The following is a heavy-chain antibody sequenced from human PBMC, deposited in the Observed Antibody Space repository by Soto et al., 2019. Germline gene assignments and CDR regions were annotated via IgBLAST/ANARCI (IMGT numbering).Heavy chain of an antibody. Sequence: GGSLRLSCAASGFTISDNYMNWVRQAPGKGLEWVSVIYSGGLTYYADSVKGRFTISRDDSKNTLYLQMNSLRGEDTAVYYCARSLYCNNGACYPGYFDYWGRGTLVTVSS. CDR2: IYSGGLT. V-gene: IGHV3-66*01. J-gene: IGHJ4*02. CDR1: GFTISDNY. D-gene: IGHD2-8*01. CDR3: ARSLYCNNGACYPGYFDY.